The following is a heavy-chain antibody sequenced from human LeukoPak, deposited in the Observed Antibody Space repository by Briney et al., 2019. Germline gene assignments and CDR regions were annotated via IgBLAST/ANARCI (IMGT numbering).Heavy chain of an antibody. Sequence: GASVKVSCKASGYTFTGYYMHWVRQAPGQGLEWMGWINPNSGGTNYAQKFQGRVTMTRDTSISTAYMELSRLRSDDTAVYYCARGFIPEIQYSSSSWGDYWGQGTLVTVSS. V-gene: IGHV1-2*02. CDR3: ARGFIPEIQYSSSSWGDY. J-gene: IGHJ4*02. D-gene: IGHD6-13*01. CDR2: INPNSGGT. CDR1: GYTFTGYY.